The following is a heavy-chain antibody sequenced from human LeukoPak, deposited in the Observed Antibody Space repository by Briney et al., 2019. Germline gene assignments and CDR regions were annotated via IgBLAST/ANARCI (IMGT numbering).Heavy chain of an antibody. CDR2: INHSGST. V-gene: IGHV4-34*01. J-gene: IGHJ5*02. CDR3: ARGDYSKSWFDP. CDR1: GGSFSGYY. D-gene: IGHD4-11*01. Sequence: TSETLSLTCAVYGGSFSGYYWSWIRQPPGKGLEWIGEINHSGSTNYNPSLKSRVTISVDTSKNQFSLKLSSVTAADTAVYYCARGDYSKSWFDPWAREPWSPSPQ.